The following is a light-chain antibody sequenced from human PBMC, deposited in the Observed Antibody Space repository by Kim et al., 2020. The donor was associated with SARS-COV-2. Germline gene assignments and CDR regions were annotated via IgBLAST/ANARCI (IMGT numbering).Light chain of an antibody. V-gene: IGLV3-19*01. CDR1: SLKTYF. Sequence: ALGQTVTITCQGDSLKTYFPPWYQQKPGQAPLLVIYGKDNRPLGISDRFSGSKSGDTASLTITGAQAEDEADYFCQCRDTSGKQLLFGGGTQLTVL. CDR2: GKD. J-gene: IGLJ2*01. CDR3: QCRDTSGKQLL.